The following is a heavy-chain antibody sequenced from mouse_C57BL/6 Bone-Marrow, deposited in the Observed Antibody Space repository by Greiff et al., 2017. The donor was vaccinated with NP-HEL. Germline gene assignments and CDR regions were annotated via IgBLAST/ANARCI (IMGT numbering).Heavy chain of an antibody. CDR3: AREGGIVTTKEFAY. J-gene: IGHJ3*01. D-gene: IGHD2-5*01. CDR1: GYTFTDYN. V-gene: IGHV1-22*01. CDR2: INPNNGGT. Sequence: EVQLQQSGPELVKPGASVTMSCKASGYTFTDYNMHWVKQSPGKSLEWIGNINPNNGGTSYNQKFKGKATLTVNKSSSTAYMGFRSLTSEASAVYYCAREGGIVTTKEFAYWGQGTLVTVSA.